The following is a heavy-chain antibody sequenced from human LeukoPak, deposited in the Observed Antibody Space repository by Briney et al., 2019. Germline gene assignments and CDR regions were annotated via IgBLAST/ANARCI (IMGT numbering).Heavy chain of an antibody. D-gene: IGHD5-24*01. CDR2: ISYDGSNK. V-gene: IGHV3-30*03. CDR3: TTEMATIPVANFDY. J-gene: IGHJ4*02. CDR1: GFTFSSYG. Sequence: GGSLRLSCAASGFTFSSYGMHWVRQAPGKGLEWVAVISYDGSNKYYADSVKGRFTISRDNSKNTLYLQMNSLKTEDTAVYYCTTEMATIPVANFDYWGQGTLVTVSS.